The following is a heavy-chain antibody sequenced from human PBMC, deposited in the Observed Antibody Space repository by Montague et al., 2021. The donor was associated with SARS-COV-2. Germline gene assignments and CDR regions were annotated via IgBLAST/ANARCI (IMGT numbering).Heavy chain of an antibody. CDR3: AGGPSATYYYDLDV. Sequence: TLSLTCTVSGGSISSGSYYWSWIRQPAGKGLEWIGRIYTSGNTNYNPSLKSRITISVDTSKNQFSLKLSSVTAADTAVYYCAGGPSATYYYDLDVWGQGTMVTVSS. D-gene: IGHD2-15*01. CDR1: GGSISSGSYY. V-gene: IGHV4-61*02. J-gene: IGHJ6*02. CDR2: IYTSGNT.